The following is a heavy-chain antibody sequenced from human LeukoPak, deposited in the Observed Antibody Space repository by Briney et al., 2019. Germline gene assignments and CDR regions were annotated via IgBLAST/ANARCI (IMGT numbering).Heavy chain of an antibody. D-gene: IGHD6-19*01. V-gene: IGHV1-69*13. J-gene: IGHJ6*02. CDR1: GGTFSSYG. Sequence: GASVKVSCKASGGTFSSYGISWVRQAPGQGLEWMGGTIPIFGTANYAQKFQGRVTITADESTSTAYMELSSLRSEDTAVYYCARVGMQWLVRVYYGMDVWGQGTTVTVSS. CDR3: ARVGMQWLVRVYYGMDV. CDR2: TIPIFGTA.